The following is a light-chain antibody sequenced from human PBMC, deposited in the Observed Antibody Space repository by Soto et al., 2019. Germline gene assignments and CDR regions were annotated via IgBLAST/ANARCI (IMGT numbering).Light chain of an antibody. Sequence: EIVMTQSPATLSVSPGDRVTLSCRASQIVRSNSAWYQQKPGQVPRLPIYGASTRATGIPARFSGSGYETEFTLTISSLQSEDFATYYCQQTYSTPPTFGQGTKVDIK. CDR1: QIVRSN. CDR2: GAS. CDR3: QQTYSTPPT. V-gene: IGKV3-15*01. J-gene: IGKJ1*01.